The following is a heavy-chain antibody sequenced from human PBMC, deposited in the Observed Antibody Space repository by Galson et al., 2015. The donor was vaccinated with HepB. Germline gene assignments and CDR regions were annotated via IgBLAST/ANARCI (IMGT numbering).Heavy chain of an antibody. J-gene: IGHJ1*01. D-gene: IGHD3-10*01. Sequence: SETLSLTCAVYGGSFSGYYWSWIRQPPGKGLEWLGEINHSGSTNYNPSLKSRVTISVDTSKNQFSLKLSSVTAADTAVYYCASWFALLWFGELHQTPYFQHWGQGTLVTVSS. CDR2: INHSGST. CDR1: GGSFSGYY. V-gene: IGHV4-34*01. CDR3: ASWFALLWFGELHQTPYFQH.